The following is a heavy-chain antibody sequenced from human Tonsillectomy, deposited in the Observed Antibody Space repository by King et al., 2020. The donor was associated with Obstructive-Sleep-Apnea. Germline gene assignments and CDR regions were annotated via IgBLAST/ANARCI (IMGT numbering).Heavy chain of an antibody. D-gene: IGHD4-17*01. J-gene: IGHJ4*02. CDR2: IRYDESNK. CDR3: AKIKGDYGDFFDY. CDR1: GFTFSSYG. Sequence: VQLVESGGGVVQPGGSLRLSCAASGFTFSSYGMHWVRQAPGKGLEWVAFIRYDESNKYYADSVKGRFTISRDNSENTLFLQMNSLRAEDTAVYYCAKIKGDYGDFFDYWGQGTLVTVSS. V-gene: IGHV3-30*02.